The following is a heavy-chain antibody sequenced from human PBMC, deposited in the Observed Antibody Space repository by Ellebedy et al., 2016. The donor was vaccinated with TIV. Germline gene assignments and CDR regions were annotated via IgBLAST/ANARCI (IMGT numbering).Heavy chain of an antibody. CDR2: IFSAADGGET. V-gene: IGHV3-53*01. D-gene: IGHD4-23*01. CDR3: ARDAAGNGGKLYY. J-gene: IGHJ4*02. Sequence: PGGSLRLSCAASGFTVTTNYMNWVRQAPGKGLEWVSVIFSAADGGETPYADSVKGRFTISRDSSKHTLYLQMNSLRAEDTAVYYCARDAAGNGGKLYYWGQGALVTVSS. CDR1: GFTVTTNY.